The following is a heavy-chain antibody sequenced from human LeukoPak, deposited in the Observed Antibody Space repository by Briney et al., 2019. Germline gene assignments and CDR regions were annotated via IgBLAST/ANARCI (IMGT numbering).Heavy chain of an antibody. CDR3: ARSHDYGDYEFDP. D-gene: IGHD4-17*01. Sequence: SETLSLTCAVYGGSFSGYYWSWIRQPPGKGLEWIGEINHSGSTNYNPSLKSRVTLSVDTSKNQFSLKLSSVTAADTAVYYCARSHDYGDYEFDPWGQGTLVTVSS. V-gene: IGHV4-34*01. J-gene: IGHJ5*02. CDR2: INHSGST. CDR1: GGSFSGYY.